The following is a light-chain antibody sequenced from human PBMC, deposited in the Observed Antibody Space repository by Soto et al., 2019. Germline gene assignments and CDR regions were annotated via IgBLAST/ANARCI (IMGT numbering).Light chain of an antibody. CDR2: SVS. J-gene: IGKJ1*01. V-gene: IGKV3-20*01. Sequence: EIVLTQSPGTVSLSPGERATLSCRASQSVSSTYLAWYQQKPGQAPRLLIYSVSSRATGIPDRFSASGSGADFTLTISRLEPEDFAVYYCQQYGRSPWTFGQGTKVDIK. CDR1: QSVSSTY. CDR3: QQYGRSPWT.